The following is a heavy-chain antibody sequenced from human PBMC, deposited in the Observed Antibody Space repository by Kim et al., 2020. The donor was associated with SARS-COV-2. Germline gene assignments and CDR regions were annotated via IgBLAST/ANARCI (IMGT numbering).Heavy chain of an antibody. J-gene: IGHJ4*02. CDR3: ARVVRSGVWGSYLY. Sequence: ASVKVSCRPSGYTLNTVGMNWVRQAPGQGLEWMGWINTDTGNPTYGQGFTGRFVFSVDTSVSTVYLQITGLKAEDTAIYYCARVVRSGVWGSYLYWGQGTLVTVSS. CDR2: INTDTGNP. CDR1: GYTLNTVG. V-gene: IGHV7-4-1*02. D-gene: IGHD3-16*02.